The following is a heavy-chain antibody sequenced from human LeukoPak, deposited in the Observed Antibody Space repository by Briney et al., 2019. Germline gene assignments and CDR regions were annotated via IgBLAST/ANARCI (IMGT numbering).Heavy chain of an antibody. CDR3: TTDSWQLADAFDI. V-gene: IGHV3-15*01. CDR2: IKSKTDGGTT. CDR1: GFTFSNAW. Sequence: SGGSLRLSCAASGFTFSNAWMSWVRQAPGKGLEWVGRIKSKTDGGTTDYAAPVKGRFTISRDDSKNTLYLQMNSLKTEDTAVYYCTTDSWQLADAFDIWGQGTMVTVSS. D-gene: IGHD6-6*01. J-gene: IGHJ3*02.